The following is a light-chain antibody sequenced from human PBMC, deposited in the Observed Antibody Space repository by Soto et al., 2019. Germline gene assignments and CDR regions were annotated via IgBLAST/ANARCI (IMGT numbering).Light chain of an antibody. Sequence: EIVMTQSPATLSVSPGERATLSCRASQSVASNLAWYQQKPGQAPRLVIYGASTRATGFPARFSGSGSGTEFTLTISSLQSEDFAVYYCQQYYNWPLTFGPGT. V-gene: IGKV3-15*01. CDR2: GAS. CDR3: QQYYNWPLT. CDR1: QSVASN. J-gene: IGKJ3*01.